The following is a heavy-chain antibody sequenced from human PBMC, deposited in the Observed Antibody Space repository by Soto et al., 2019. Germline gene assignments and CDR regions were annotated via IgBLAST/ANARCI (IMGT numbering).Heavy chain of an antibody. D-gene: IGHD5-18*01. V-gene: IGHV1-69*06. CDR1: GGTFSSYA. J-gene: IGHJ3*02. Sequence: SVKVSCKASGGTFSSYAISWVRQAPGQGLEWMGGIIPIFGTANYAQKFQGRVTITADKSTSTAYMGLSSLRSEDTAVYYCARGPGYSYGPHAFDIWGQGTMVTVSS. CDR2: IIPIFGTA. CDR3: ARGPGYSYGPHAFDI.